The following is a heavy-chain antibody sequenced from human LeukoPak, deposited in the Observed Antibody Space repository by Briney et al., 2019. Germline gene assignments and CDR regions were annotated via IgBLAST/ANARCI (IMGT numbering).Heavy chain of an antibody. D-gene: IGHD3-10*01. CDR3: ARASAYFGELDYYFDY. CDR2: IYYSGST. Sequence: SETLSLTCTVSGGSISSYYWSWIRQPPGKGLEWIGYIYYSGSTNYNPSLKSRVTISVDTSKNQFSLKLSSVTAADTAVYYCARASAYFGELDYYFDYWGQGTLVTVSS. V-gene: IGHV4-59*01. J-gene: IGHJ4*02. CDR1: GGSISSYY.